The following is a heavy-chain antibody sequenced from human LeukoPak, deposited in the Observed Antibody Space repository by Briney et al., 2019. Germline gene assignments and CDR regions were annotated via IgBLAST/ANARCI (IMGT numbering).Heavy chain of an antibody. D-gene: IGHD1-1*01. CDR2: IYYSGST. CDR3: AVASTGTVGAFDS. J-gene: IGHJ3*02. V-gene: IGHV4-59*01. CDR1: GGSISSYY. Sequence: SETLSLTCTVSGGSISSYYWSWIRQPPGKGLEWIGYIYYSGSTNYNPSLKSRVTISVDTSKNQFSLNLSSVTAADTAVYYCAVASTGTVGAFDSWGQGTMVTVSS.